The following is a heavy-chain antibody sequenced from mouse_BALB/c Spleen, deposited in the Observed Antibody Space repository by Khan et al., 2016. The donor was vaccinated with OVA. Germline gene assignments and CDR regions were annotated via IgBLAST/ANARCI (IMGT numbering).Heavy chain of an antibody. V-gene: IGHV1-7*01. CDR3: ARDRIDY. J-gene: IGHJ2*01. CDR1: GYTFTSYW. Sequence: VQLQESGAELAKPGASVKMSCKASGYTFTSYWMHWIKQRPGPGLEWIGYINPTSGYTDYNQKFKDKATLTVDKSSSTAYMQLSSLTSDDSAVYCCARDRIDYWGQGTALTVSS. CDR2: INPTSGYT.